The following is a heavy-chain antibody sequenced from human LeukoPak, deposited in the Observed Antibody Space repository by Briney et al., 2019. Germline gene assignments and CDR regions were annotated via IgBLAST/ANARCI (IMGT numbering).Heavy chain of an antibody. J-gene: IGHJ5*02. CDR2: INPNSGGT. CDR1: GYTFTGYY. Sequence: GASVKVSCKASGYTFTGYYMHRVRQAPGQGLEWMGWINPNSGGTNYAQKFQGRVTMTRDTSISTAYTELSRLRSDDTAVCYCARDVSDYYDSSGYYNWFDPWGQGTLVTVSS. D-gene: IGHD3-22*01. CDR3: ARDVSDYYDSSGYYNWFDP. V-gene: IGHV1-2*02.